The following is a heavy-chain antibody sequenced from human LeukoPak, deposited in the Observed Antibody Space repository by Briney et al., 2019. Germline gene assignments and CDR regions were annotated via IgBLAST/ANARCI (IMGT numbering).Heavy chain of an antibody. CDR3: ARDPPLYGGNSHAFDI. Sequence: ASVKVSCKASGYTFTSYYMHWVRQAPGQGLEWMGLINPTGDSTGYAQKFQGRVTMTRDMSTSTDYLELSSLRSEDTAVYYCARDPPLYGGNSHAFDIWGQGTMVTVSS. D-gene: IGHD4-23*01. J-gene: IGHJ3*02. CDR1: GYTFTSYY. CDR2: INPTGDST. V-gene: IGHV1-46*01.